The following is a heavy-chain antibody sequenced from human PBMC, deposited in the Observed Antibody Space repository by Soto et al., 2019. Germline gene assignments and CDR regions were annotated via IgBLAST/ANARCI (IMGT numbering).Heavy chain of an antibody. V-gene: IGHV3-30-3*01. D-gene: IGHD4-17*01. CDR3: ARDGSPYGEPHDAFDI. Sequence: GGSLRLFCAASGFTFSDYSLHWVRQAPGKGLQWVALISYDGSNKDFADSVNGRFSISRDNSRNTLYLQLNSLRLEDTAMYYCARDGSPYGEPHDAFDIWGQGTLVTVSS. CDR2: ISYDGSNK. CDR1: GFTFSDYS. J-gene: IGHJ3*02.